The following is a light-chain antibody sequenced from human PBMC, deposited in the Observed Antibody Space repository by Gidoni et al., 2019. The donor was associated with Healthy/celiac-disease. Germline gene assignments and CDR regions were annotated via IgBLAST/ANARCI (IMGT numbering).Light chain of an antibody. CDR2: EGS. J-gene: IGLJ1*01. CDR3: CSYAGSSSYV. V-gene: IGLV2-23*01. CDR1: NL. Sequence: NLVSWYQQHPGQGPKLMIYEGSNRPAGVSNRFSGSKSGNRTSLTTSGLQAEDEADYYCCSYAGSSSYVFGTGTKVTVL.